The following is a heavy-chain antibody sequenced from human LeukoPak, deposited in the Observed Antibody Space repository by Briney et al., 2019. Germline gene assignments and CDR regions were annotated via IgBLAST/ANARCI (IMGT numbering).Heavy chain of an antibody. V-gene: IGHV1-46*01. CDR1: GYTFTSYY. J-gene: IGHJ6*03. D-gene: IGHD2-2*01. CDR2: INPSGGST. Sequence: GASVKVSCKASGYTFTSYYMHWVRQAPGQGLEWMGIINPSGGSTSYAQKFQGRVTMTRDMSTSTVYMELSSLRSEDTAVYYCARDGDGDCSSTSCYWRDYYYMDVWGKGTTVTVSS. CDR3: ARDGDGDCSSTSCYWRDYYYMDV.